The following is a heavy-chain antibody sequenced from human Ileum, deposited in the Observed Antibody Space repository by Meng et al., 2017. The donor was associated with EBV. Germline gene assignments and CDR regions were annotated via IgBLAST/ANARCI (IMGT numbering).Heavy chain of an antibody. Sequence: EVQLVESXXGXVXXGGXVTLSCPASGFTFCGSTMHWVRQASGKGLEWVGRIRNKANSYATAYAASVKGRFTISRDDSKNTAYLQMNSLKTEDTAVYYCTRNLGYCSGGSCAWGQGTLVTVSS. V-gene: IGHV3-73*01. J-gene: IGHJ5*02. CDR3: TRNLGYCSGGSCA. D-gene: IGHD2-15*01. CDR1: GFTFCGST. CDR2: IRNKANSYAT.